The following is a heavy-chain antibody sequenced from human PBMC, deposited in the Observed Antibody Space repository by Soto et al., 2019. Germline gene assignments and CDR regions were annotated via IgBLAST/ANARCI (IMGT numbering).Heavy chain of an antibody. D-gene: IGHD6-13*01. Sequence: GGSLRLSCAASGFTFSSYAMSWVRQAPGKGLEWVSAISGSGGSTYYADSVKGRFTISRDNSKNTLYLQMNSLRAEDTAVYYCAKDRVAARRTQYSSRLYLLDVWGQGTTVTVSS. V-gene: IGHV3-23*01. CDR1: GFTFSSYA. J-gene: IGHJ6*02. CDR3: AKDRVAARRTQYSSRLYLLDV. CDR2: ISGSGGST.